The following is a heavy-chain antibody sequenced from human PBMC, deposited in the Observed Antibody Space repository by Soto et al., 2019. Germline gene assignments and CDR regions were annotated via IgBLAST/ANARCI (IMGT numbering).Heavy chain of an antibody. CDR3: SRDRVYGAHYYYGMDV. CDR2: INPSRGST. CDR1: GYSFTRYY. D-gene: IGHD4-17*01. J-gene: IGHJ6*02. Sequence: QVQLVQSGAEVKKPGASVKVSCKASGYSFTRYYMHWVRQAPGQGLEWMGIINPSRGSTNYEQKFQGRVTMTRDMSTKTVDTEMSSLSSEETAVYYCSRDRVYGAHYYYGMDVWGQGTTVTVSS. V-gene: IGHV1-46*03.